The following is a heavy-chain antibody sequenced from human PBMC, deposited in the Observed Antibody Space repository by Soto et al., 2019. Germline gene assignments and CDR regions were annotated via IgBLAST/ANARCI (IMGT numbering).Heavy chain of an antibody. CDR2: ISSDGSST. J-gene: IGHJ3*02. CDR3: ARAGVNHAFDI. CDR1: GFTFSSYY. D-gene: IGHD2-21*01. Sequence: GGSLRLSGAASGFTFSSYYMHWVRQAPGKGLVWVSRISSDGSSTSYADSVKGRFTISRDNAKNTLSLQVNSLRAEDTAVYYCARAGVNHAFDIWGQGTMVTVSS. V-gene: IGHV3-74*01.